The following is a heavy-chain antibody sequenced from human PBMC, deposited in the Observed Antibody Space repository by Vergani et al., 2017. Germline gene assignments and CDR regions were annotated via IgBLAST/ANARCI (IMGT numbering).Heavy chain of an antibody. V-gene: IGHV1-46*01. J-gene: IGHJ6*02. CDR3: ARALGRRPFYYYYGMDV. Sequence: QVQLVQSGAEVKKPGASVKVSCKASGYTFTSYYMHWVRQAPGQGLEWMGIINPSGGSTSYAQKFQGRVTMTRDTSTSTAYMELSSLRSEDTAVYYCARALGRRPFYYYYGMDVWGQGTTVTVSS. CDR1: GYTFTSYY. CDR2: INPSGGST.